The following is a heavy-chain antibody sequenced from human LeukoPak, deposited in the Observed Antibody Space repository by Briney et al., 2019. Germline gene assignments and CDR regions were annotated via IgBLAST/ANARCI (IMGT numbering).Heavy chain of an antibody. J-gene: IGHJ4*02. CDR3: ARTWYYGSGSYAHGAFDY. D-gene: IGHD3-10*01. Sequence: SETLSLTCTVSGGSISSYYWSWIRQPPGKGLEWIGYIYYSGSTNYNPSLKSRVTISVDTSKNQFSLKLSSVTAADTAVYYCARTWYYGSGSYAHGAFDYWGQGTLVTVSS. CDR1: GGSISSYY. CDR2: IYYSGST. V-gene: IGHV4-59*08.